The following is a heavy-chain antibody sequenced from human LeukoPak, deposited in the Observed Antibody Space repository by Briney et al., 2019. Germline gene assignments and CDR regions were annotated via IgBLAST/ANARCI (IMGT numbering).Heavy chain of an antibody. J-gene: IGHJ4*02. CDR2: ISSSSSYI. D-gene: IGHD4-17*01. V-gene: IGHV3-21*01. CDR1: GFSFSSYS. CDR3: ARDAVGTVDY. Sequence: GGSLRPSCAASGFSFSSYSMNWVLQAPGKGLEWVSSISSSSSYIYYADSVKGRFTISRDNAKNSLYLQMNSLRAEDTAVYYCARDAVGTVDYWGQGTLVTVSS.